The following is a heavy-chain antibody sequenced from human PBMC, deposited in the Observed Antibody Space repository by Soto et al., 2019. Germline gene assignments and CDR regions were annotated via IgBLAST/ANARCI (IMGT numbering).Heavy chain of an antibody. Sequence: PSETLSLTCTVSGGSSSSYDGSWIRQPPGKGLEWIGYIYYSGSTNYNPSLKSRVTISVDTSKNQFSLKLSSVTAADTAVYYCARPVVPAAMYGAFDIWGQGTMVTVSS. D-gene: IGHD2-2*01. V-gene: IGHV4-59*08. CDR2: IYYSGST. CDR1: GGSSSSYD. J-gene: IGHJ3*02. CDR3: ARPVVPAAMYGAFDI.